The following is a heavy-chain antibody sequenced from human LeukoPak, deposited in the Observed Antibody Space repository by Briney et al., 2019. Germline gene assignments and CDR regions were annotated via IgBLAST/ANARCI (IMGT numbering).Heavy chain of an antibody. V-gene: IGHV4-4*07. J-gene: IGHJ6*03. CDR3: ARLISNWGRGLYYYYMDV. D-gene: IGHD7-27*01. CDR2: IYSSGST. CDR1: GGSISSYY. Sequence: PSETLSLTCTVSGGSISSYYWSWIRQPAGKGLEWIGRIYSSGSTNYNPSLKSRVTMSVDTSKNQFSLKLSSVTAADTAVYYCARLISNWGRGLYYYYMDVWGKGTTVTVSS.